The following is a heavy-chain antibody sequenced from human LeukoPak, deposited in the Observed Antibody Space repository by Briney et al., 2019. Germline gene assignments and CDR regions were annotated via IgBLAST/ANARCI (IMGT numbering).Heavy chain of an antibody. J-gene: IGHJ4*02. Sequence: SETLSLTCTVSGGSISGYYWTWIRQPPGKGVDWVANIYNSGTSNYNPSLQSRLTISVDTSKNQVSLRLTSVTAADTAIYYCARHFGYTQDYFDFWGQGILVTVSS. CDR2: IYNSGTS. CDR1: GGSISGYY. CDR3: ARHFGYTQDYFDF. D-gene: IGHD1-1*01. V-gene: IGHV4-59*08.